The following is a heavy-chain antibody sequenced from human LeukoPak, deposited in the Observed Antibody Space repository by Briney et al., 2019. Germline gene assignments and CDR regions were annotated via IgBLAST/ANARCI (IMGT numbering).Heavy chain of an antibody. V-gene: IGHV1-8*01. CDR2: MNPNSGNT. Sequence: ASVKVSFKASGYTFTSYDINWVRQATGQGLEWMGWMNPNSGNTGYAQKFQGRVTITRNTSISTAYMELSSLRSEDTAVYYCARFDSSGYYFQNDYWGQGTLVTVSS. CDR1: GYTFTSYD. D-gene: IGHD3-22*01. CDR3: ARFDSSGYYFQNDY. J-gene: IGHJ4*02.